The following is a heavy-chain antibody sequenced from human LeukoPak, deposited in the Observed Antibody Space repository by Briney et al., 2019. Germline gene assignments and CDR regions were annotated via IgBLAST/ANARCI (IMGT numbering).Heavy chain of an antibody. CDR2: ISAYNGNT. V-gene: IGHV1-18*01. J-gene: IGHJ5*02. Sequence: GASVKVSCKASGYTFTSYGISWVRQAPGQGLEWMGWISAYNGNTNYAQKLQGRVTMTTDTSTSTAYMELRSLRSEDTAVYYCARDDRGYSYGPGSYNWFDPWGQGTLVTVSS. CDR3: ARDDRGYSYGPGSYNWFDP. D-gene: IGHD5-18*01. CDR1: GYTFTSYG.